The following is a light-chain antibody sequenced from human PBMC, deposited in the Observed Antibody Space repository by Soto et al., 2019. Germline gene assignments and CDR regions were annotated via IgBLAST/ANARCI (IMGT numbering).Light chain of an antibody. Sequence: DIQMTQSPSSVSASVGDTVVITCRASQGIKSWFAWYQQRPGNAPKLLISDANTLQTGVPPRFRGSGSGTDFFLTVNSLQPEDCATYDGQQADSFPITFGQGTRLEIK. V-gene: IGKV1D-12*01. CDR2: DAN. CDR1: QGIKSW. J-gene: IGKJ5*01. CDR3: QQADSFPIT.